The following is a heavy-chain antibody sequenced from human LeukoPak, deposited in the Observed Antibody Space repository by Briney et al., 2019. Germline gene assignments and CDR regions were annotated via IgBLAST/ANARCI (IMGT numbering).Heavy chain of an antibody. CDR2: IYTSGST. J-gene: IGHJ5*02. CDR1: GGSISSYY. CDR3: ARAWKGYCSGGSCSRWFDP. D-gene: IGHD2-15*01. V-gene: IGHV4-4*07. Sequence: SETLSLTCTVSGGSISSYYWSWIRQPAGKGLEWIGRIYTSGSTNYNPSLKSRVTMSVDTSKNQFSLKLSSVTAADTAVYYCARAWKGYCSGGSCSRWFDPWGQGTLVTVSS.